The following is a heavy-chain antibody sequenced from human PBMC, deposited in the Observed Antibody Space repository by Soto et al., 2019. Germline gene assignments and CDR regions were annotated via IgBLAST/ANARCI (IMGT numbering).Heavy chain of an antibody. CDR1: GYTFTSYD. D-gene: IGHD2-15*01. CDR2: MNPNSGNT. CDR3: ARGYCSGGSCYSSPDY. V-gene: IGHV1-8*01. J-gene: IGHJ4*02. Sequence: ASVKVSCKASGYTFTSYDINWVRQATGQGLEWMGWMNPNSGNTGYAQKFQGRVTMTRNTSISTAYMELSSLRSEDTAVYYCARGYCSGGSCYSSPDYWGQGTLVTVSS.